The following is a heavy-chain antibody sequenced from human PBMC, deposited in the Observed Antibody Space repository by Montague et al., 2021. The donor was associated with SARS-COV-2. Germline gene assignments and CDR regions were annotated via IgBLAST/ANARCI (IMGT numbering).Heavy chain of an antibody. J-gene: IGHJ3*02. D-gene: IGHD3-10*01. Sequence: SETLSLTCIVSGGFISDSYYWAWIRQAPGKGLEWLGSLYRSGSVYSNPSLKSRVTISVDASKNQFSLNLTSVTAADTAVYYCARPLVRGVPKAFDIWGQGALFIVSS. CDR2: LYRSGSV. CDR3: ARPLVRGVPKAFDI. CDR1: GGFISDSYY. V-gene: IGHV4-39*01.